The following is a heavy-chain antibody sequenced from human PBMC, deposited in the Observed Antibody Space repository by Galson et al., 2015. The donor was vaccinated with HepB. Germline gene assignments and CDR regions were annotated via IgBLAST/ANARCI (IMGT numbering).Heavy chain of an antibody. CDR2: ISSDGKTE. J-gene: IGHJ4*02. D-gene: IGHD3-16*01. CDR1: GFTFSGYA. Sequence: SLRLSCAASGFTFSGYAMHWVRRAPGTGLQWVALISSDGKTEYYADSVRGRFTISRDNSKDTLYLEMHRLRAEDTGIYYCVKVMTTTPIFDYWGQGTLVTVSS. V-gene: IGHV3-30*18. CDR3: VKVMTTTPIFDY.